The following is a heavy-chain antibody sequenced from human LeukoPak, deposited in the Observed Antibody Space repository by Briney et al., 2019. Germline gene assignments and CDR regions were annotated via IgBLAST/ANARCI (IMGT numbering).Heavy chain of an antibody. CDR1: GFTFSNYA. CDR3: ARRPYSDTSGRLSDV. Sequence: PGGSLRLSCAASGFTFSNYAMNWVRQAPGKGLEWVSAISGSGGSTYYADSVKGRFTISRDNFKSTLFLQMNSLRAEDTAVYFCARRPYSDTSGRLSDVWGQGTTVTVSS. J-gene: IGHJ6*02. CDR2: ISGSGGST. D-gene: IGHD3-22*01. V-gene: IGHV3-23*01.